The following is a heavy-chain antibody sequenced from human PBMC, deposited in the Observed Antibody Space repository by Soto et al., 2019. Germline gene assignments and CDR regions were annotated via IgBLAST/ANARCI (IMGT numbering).Heavy chain of an antibody. J-gene: IGHJ4*02. CDR2: IYYSGST. CDR3: VRHGAFRRFFTY. V-gene: IGHV4-39*01. D-gene: IGHD3-16*01. Sequence: QLQLQESGPGLVKPSETLSLTCTVSGGSISSSSYSWDWIRQPPGKGLDWIGSIYYSGSTSYNPCLKSRVTISVDSSMNQFSLKLNSVTAAVTAVYYCVRHGAFRRFFTYWGQGSLVIVSS. CDR1: GGSISSSSYS.